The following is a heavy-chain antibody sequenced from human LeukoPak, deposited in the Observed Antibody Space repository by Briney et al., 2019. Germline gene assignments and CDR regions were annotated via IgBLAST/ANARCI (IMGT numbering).Heavy chain of an antibody. CDR1: GYTFTSYD. V-gene: IGHV1-8*01. CDR2: MNPNSGNT. D-gene: IGHD3-9*01. Sequence: VASVKVSCKASGYTFTSYDINWVRQATGQGLEWMGWMNPNSGNTGYAQKFQGRVTMTRNTSISTAYMELSSLRSEDTAVYYCARYSVLRYFDDDAFDIWGQGTMATVSS. CDR3: ARYSVLRYFDDDAFDI. J-gene: IGHJ3*02.